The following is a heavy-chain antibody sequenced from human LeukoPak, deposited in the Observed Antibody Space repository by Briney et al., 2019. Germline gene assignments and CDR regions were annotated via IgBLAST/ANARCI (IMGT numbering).Heavy chain of an antibody. CDR2: ISSSGTII. J-gene: IGHJ6*04. V-gene: IGHV3-48*03. Sequence: GGSLRLSCAASGFTFSDYEMNWVRQAPGKGLEWVSYISSSGTIIYYADSVKGRFTIPRDNAQNSLFLQMNSLRAEDTAVYYCARDQLPYYYYYGMDVWGKGTTVTVSS. D-gene: IGHD1-1*01. CDR1: GFTFSDYE. CDR3: ARDQLPYYYYYGMDV.